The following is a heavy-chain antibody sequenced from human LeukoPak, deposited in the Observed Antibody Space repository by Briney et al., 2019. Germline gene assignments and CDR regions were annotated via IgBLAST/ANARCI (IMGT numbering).Heavy chain of an antibody. J-gene: IGHJ4*02. CDR1: GFSLGTYS. V-gene: IGHV3-21*01. D-gene: IGHD5/OR15-5a*01. CDR2: ISSSSKYI. Sequence: GESLRLSCAASGFSLGTYSMNWVRRPPGKGLEWDSSISSSSKYIFYADSVRGRFTISRDNAKNSLFLQMNSLRAEDTAVYFCAREGIAVSGSDLWGQGTLVTVSS. CDR3: AREGIAVSGSDL.